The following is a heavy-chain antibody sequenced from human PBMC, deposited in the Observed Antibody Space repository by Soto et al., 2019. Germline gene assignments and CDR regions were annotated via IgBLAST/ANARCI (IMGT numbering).Heavy chain of an antibody. J-gene: IGHJ4*02. D-gene: IGHD4-17*01. CDR1: GFTFSSYA. Sequence: EVQLLESGGGLVQPGGSLRLSCAASGFTFSSYAMSWVRQAPGKGLEWVSAISGSGGSTYYADSVKGRFSISRDNSKKTLYLQMNRLRAGDTSVYFCARGRTTLAYWGQGTLVTVSS. CDR2: ISGSGGST. V-gene: IGHV3-23*01. CDR3: ARGRTTLAY.